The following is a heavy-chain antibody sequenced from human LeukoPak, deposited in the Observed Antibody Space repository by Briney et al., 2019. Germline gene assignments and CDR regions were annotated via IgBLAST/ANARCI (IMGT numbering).Heavy chain of an antibody. CDR1: GFTFSSYW. Sequence: PGGSLRLSCAASGFTFSSYWMHWVRQAPGKGLVWVSRINTDGSSTSYADSVKGRFTISRDNAKNTLYLQMNSLRAEDTAVYYCARGLNYYGSGSYSYYFDYWGQGTLVTVSS. CDR2: INTDGSST. V-gene: IGHV3-74*01. D-gene: IGHD3-10*01. J-gene: IGHJ4*02. CDR3: ARGLNYYGSGSYSYYFDY.